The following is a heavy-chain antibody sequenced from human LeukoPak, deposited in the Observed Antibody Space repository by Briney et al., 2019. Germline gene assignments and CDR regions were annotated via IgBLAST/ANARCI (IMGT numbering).Heavy chain of an antibody. Sequence: ASVKVSCKASGYTFTGYYMHWVRQAPGQGLEWMGWINPNSGGTNYAQKFQGRVTMTRDTSISTAYMELSRLRSDDTAVYYCACGLLTVTTNDPVGAFDIWGQGTMVTVSS. CDR2: INPNSGGT. D-gene: IGHD4-17*01. J-gene: IGHJ3*02. V-gene: IGHV1-2*02. CDR3: ACGLLTVTTNDPVGAFDI. CDR1: GYTFTGYY.